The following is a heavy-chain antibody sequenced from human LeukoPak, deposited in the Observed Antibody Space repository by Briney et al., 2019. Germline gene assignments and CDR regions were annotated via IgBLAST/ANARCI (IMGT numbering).Heavy chain of an antibody. V-gene: IGHV4-34*01. J-gene: IGHJ5*02. CDR1: GGSFSGYY. CDR2: INHSGST. D-gene: IGHD3-10*01. Sequence: PSETLSLTCAVCGGSFSGYYWSWIRQPPGKGLEWIGEINHSGSTNYNPSLKSRVTISVDTSKNQFSLKLSSVTAADTAVYYCARRRYYGSGTLYNWFDPWGQGTLVTVSS. CDR3: ARRRYYGSGTLYNWFDP.